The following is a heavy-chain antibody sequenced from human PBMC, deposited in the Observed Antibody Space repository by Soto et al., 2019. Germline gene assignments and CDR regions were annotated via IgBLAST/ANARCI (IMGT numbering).Heavy chain of an antibody. CDR3: ARPTRRSDSWYYFDY. D-gene: IGHD6-13*01. CDR2: IYYSGST. CDR1: GGSISSSSYY. J-gene: IGHJ4*02. V-gene: IGHV4-39*01. Sequence: SETLSLTCTVSGGSISSSSYYWGWIRQPPGKGLEWIGSIYYSGSTYYNPSLKSRVTISVDTSKNQFSLKLSSVTAADTAVYCCARPTRRSDSWYYFDYWGQGTLVTVSS.